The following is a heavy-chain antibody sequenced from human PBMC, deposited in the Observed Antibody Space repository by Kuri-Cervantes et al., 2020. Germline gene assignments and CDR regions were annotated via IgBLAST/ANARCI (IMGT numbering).Heavy chain of an antibody. J-gene: IGHJ5*02. CDR1: GGTFSSYA. Sequence: SVKVSCKASGGTFSSYAISWVRQAPGQGLEWMGGIIPIFGTANYAQKFQGRVTITTDESTSTAYMELSSLRSEDTAVYYCATVGSSGYMNWFDPWGQGTLVTVSS. CDR3: ATVGSSGYMNWFDP. CDR2: IIPIFGTA. D-gene: IGHD3-22*01. V-gene: IGHV1-69*05.